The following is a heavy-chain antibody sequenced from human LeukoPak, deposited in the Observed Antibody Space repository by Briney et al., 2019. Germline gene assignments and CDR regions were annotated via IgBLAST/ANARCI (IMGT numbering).Heavy chain of an antibody. CDR3: VRAGLSGSYSIGWFDP. J-gene: IGHJ5*02. V-gene: IGHV1-8*03. CDR2: MNPNSGNT. CDR1: GYTFTSYD. Sequence: ASVKVSCKASGYTFTSYDINWVRQATGQGLEWMGWMNPNSGNTGYAQKFQGRVTITRNTSISTAYMELSSLRSEDTAEYYCVRAGLSGSYSIGWFDPWGQGTLVTVSS. D-gene: IGHD1-26*01.